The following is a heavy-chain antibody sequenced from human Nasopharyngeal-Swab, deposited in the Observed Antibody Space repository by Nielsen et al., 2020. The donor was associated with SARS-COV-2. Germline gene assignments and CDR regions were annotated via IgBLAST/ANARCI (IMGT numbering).Heavy chain of an antibody. J-gene: IGHJ5*02. CDR2: IDPSDSYT. V-gene: IGHV5-10-1*01. Sequence: GESLKISCKGSGYSFTSYWISWVRQMSGKGLEWMGRIDPSDSYTIYSPSFQGHVTISADKSISTAYLQWSSLKASDTAMYYCARHWSDPGNWFDPWGQGTLVTVSS. CDR3: ARHWSDPGNWFDP. CDR1: GYSFTSYW.